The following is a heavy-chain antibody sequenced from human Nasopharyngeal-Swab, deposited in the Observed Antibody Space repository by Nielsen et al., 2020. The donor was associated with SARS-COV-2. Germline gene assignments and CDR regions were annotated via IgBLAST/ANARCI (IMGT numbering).Heavy chain of an antibody. V-gene: IGHV4-39*07. D-gene: IGHD4-17*01. CDR1: GASISNRTYY. J-gene: IGHJ4*02. CDR2: VFYTGT. Sequence: ESLKISCSVSGASISNRTYYWGWIRQSPEKGLQWIGTVFYTGTYYNPSLQSRVTISVDTSKNQFSLKLTSVTAADTAVYYCVRDKSGDYLGLPFDSWGPGTLVTVSS. CDR3: VRDKSGDYLGLPFDS.